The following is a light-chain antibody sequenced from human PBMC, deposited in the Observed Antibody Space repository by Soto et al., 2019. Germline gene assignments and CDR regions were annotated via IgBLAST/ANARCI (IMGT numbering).Light chain of an antibody. Sequence: QSVLTQPASVSGSPGQSITISRTGTSSDVGGYNYVSWYQQHPGKAPKLMIYEVTNRPSGVSNRFSGSKSGNTASLTISGLQAEDEADYYCSSYTSRSTLVFGTGTKVTV. CDR2: EVT. J-gene: IGLJ1*01. CDR3: SSYTSRSTLV. CDR1: SSDVGGYNY. V-gene: IGLV2-14*01.